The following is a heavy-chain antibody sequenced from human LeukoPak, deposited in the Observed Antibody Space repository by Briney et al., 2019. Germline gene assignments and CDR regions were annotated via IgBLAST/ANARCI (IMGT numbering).Heavy chain of an antibody. CDR2: IYYSGST. J-gene: IGHJ4*02. D-gene: IGHD3-16*02. CDR3: ARAYYDYVWGSYPMDY. V-gene: IGHV4-59*01. Sequence: SETLSLTCTVSGGSISSYYWSWIRQPPGKGLEWIGSIYYSGSTNYNPSLKSRVTISVDTSKNQFSLKLSSVTAADTAVYYCARAYYDYVWGSYPMDYWGQGTLVTVSS. CDR1: GGSISSYY.